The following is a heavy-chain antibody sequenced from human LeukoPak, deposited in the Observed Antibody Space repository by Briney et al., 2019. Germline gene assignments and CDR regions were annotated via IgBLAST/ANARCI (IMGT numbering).Heavy chain of an antibody. V-gene: IGHV1-24*01. J-gene: IGHJ4*02. Sequence: ASVKVSCKVSGYTLTEISMHWVRQAPGKGLEWMGGFDPEDGETIYAQKFQGRVTMTEDTSTDTAYMELSSLRSKDTAVYYCATVPTSIAVAGTGEYYFDYWGQGTLVTVSS. CDR2: FDPEDGET. CDR1: GYTLTEIS. D-gene: IGHD6-19*01. CDR3: ATVPTSIAVAGTGEYYFDY.